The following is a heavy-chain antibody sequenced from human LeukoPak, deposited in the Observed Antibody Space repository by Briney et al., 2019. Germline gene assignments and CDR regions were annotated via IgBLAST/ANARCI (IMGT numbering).Heavy chain of an antibody. CDR2: IRYDGSNK. J-gene: IGHJ4*02. CDR1: GFTFSSYG. V-gene: IGHV3-30*02. Sequence: GGSLRLSCAASGFTFSSYGVHWVRQAPGKGLEWVAFIRYDGSNKYYADSVKGRFTISRDNSKNTLYLQMNSLRAEDTAVYYCAKDISSGWYVGYWGQGTLVTVSS. D-gene: IGHD6-19*01. CDR3: AKDISSGWYVGY.